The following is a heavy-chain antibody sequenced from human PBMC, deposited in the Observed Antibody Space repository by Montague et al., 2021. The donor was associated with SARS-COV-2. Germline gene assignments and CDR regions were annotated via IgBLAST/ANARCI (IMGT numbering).Heavy chain of an antibody. CDR3: ARVRKWLEPFDY. CDR1: GDSISHSSYY. D-gene: IGHD6-19*01. CDR2: IYYSGST. Sequence: SETLSLTCTASGDSISHSSYYWGWLRQPPGKGLEWIGSIYYSGSTYYNPSRKRRVTISVDTSKNQVSLKLNSVTAADTAVYYCARVRKWLEPFDYWGQGTLVTVSS. J-gene: IGHJ4*02. V-gene: IGHV4-39*07.